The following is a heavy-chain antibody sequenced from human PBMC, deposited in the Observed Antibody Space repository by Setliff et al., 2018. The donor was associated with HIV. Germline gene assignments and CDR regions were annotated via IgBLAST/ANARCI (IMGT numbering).Heavy chain of an antibody. Sequence: PSETLSLTCAVSSGSISPDYWSCSRQTPGRGLEWIGFIYYNGHTNYSHSLKSRVTISLASSKAPFSLKLTSVTAADAAVYYCERHYPPYHSGAYYFDLWSQGTRATVS. D-gene: IGHD6-19*01. CDR1: SGSISPDY. V-gene: IGHV4-59*01. CDR3: ERHYPPYHSGAYYFDL. CDR2: IYYNGHT. J-gene: IGHJ4*02.